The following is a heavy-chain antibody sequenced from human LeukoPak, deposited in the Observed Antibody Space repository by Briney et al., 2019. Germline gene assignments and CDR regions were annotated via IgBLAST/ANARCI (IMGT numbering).Heavy chain of an antibody. D-gene: IGHD2-2*01. Sequence: PGRSLRLSCAASGFTFSNYAMHWVRQAPGKGLEWVAVISDDGNNKHYADSVKGQFTISRDNSKNTLYLQMNSLRTDDTAVYYCALVPAAHTRLLWFDPWGQGTLVTVSP. CDR2: ISDDGNNK. CDR1: GFTFSNYA. CDR3: ALVPAAHTRLLWFDP. J-gene: IGHJ5*02. V-gene: IGHV3-30-3*01.